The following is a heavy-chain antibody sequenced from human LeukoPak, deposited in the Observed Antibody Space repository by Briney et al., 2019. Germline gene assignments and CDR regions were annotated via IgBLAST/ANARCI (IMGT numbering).Heavy chain of an antibody. CDR1: GYTFTGYY. V-gene: IGHV1-2*06. Sequence: ASVKVSCKASGYTFTGYYMHWVRQAPGQGLEWMGRINPNSGSTNYAQKFQGRVTMTRDTSISTAYMELSRLRSDDTAVYYCARDIVVVPAATNWFDPWGQGTLVTVSS. CDR2: INPNSGST. D-gene: IGHD2-2*01. J-gene: IGHJ5*02. CDR3: ARDIVVVPAATNWFDP.